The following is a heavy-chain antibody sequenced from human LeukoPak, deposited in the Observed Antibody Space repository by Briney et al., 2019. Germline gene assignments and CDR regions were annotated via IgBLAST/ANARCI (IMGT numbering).Heavy chain of an antibody. CDR1: GGSFSGYY. V-gene: IGHV4-34*01. Sequence: SETLSLTCAVYGGSFSGYYWSWIRQPPGKGLEWIGEINHSGSTNYNPSLKSRVTISVDTSKNQFSLKPSSVTAADTAVYYCARGLEYYYDSSGSLKAYYFDYWGQGTLVTVSS. CDR2: INHSGST. D-gene: IGHD3-22*01. CDR3: ARGLEYYYDSSGSLKAYYFDY. J-gene: IGHJ4*02.